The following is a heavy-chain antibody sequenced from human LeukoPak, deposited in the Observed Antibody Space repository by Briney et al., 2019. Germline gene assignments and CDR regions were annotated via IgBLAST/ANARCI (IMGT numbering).Heavy chain of an antibody. CDR3: AKGSYYDSSGSFYFDY. CDR1: GFTFSSYA. CDR2: ISGSGDNT. J-gene: IGHJ4*02. D-gene: IGHD3-22*01. V-gene: IGHV3-23*01. Sequence: GGSLRLSCAASGFTFSSYAMSWVRQAPGKGLEWVSGISGSGDNTYYADSVKGRFTISRDNSRNTLYVQVNSLGTEDTAAYYCAKGSYYDSSGSFYFDYWGRGTLVTVSS.